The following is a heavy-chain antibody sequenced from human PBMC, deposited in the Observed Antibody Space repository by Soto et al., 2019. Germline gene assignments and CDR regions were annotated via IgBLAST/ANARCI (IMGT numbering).Heavy chain of an antibody. J-gene: IGHJ6*02. CDR2: IQHDGSEI. CDR1: GFGFSGYS. V-gene: IGHV3-30-3*01. D-gene: IGHD5-18*01. CDR3: VRVGWGYSYGNGMDG. Sequence: GGSLRLSCLASGFGFSGYSMHWVRQAPGKGLDWVAVIQHDGSEIYYADSVKGRFTISKDDPKNTLHLQMNALRVDDTALYYCVRVGWGYSYGNGMDGWGQGTTVTVSS.